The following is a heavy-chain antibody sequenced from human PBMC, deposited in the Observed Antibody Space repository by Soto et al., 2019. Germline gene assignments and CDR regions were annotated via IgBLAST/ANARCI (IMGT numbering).Heavy chain of an antibody. V-gene: IGHV4-30-4*01. D-gene: IGHD2-2*01. Sequence: QVQLQESGPGLVKPSQTLSLTCTVSGGSISNVGYFWSWMRQPPGMGLEWIGFIYHTGTTYYNSSLRSRVSISIDTSKSQFSLKLNSVTAADTAVYYCASVMAAMQNWLDPWGQGTMVTVSP. CDR1: GGSISNVGYF. CDR2: IYHTGTT. CDR3: ASVMAAMQNWLDP. J-gene: IGHJ5*02.